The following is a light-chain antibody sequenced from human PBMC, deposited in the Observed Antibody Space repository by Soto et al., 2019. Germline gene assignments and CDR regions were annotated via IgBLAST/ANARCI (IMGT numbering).Light chain of an antibody. V-gene: IGKV1-5*03. CDR3: QHYNSYSEA. CDR1: QTISSW. CDR2: KAS. J-gene: IGKJ1*01. Sequence: DIQIAHAPTTLSLSLVDRVTITRRASQTISSWLAWYQQKPGKAPKLLIYKASTLKSGVPSRFSGSGSGTEFTLTISSLQSDDFATYYCQHYNSYSEAFGQGTKVDI.